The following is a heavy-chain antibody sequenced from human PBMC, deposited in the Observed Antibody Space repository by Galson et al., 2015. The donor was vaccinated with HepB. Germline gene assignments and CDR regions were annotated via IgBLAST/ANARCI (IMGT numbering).Heavy chain of an antibody. CDR3: ARERRLGCSSTSCYYMDV. Sequence: SLRLSCAASGFTLTGFWMSWVRQAPGKGLEWVANIKQDGSEKYYVDSVKGRFTISRDNAKKSLHLQMNSLRDEDTAVYYCARERRLGCSSTSCYYMDVWGKGTTVTVSS. D-gene: IGHD2-2*01. V-gene: IGHV3-7*01. J-gene: IGHJ6*03. CDR2: IKQDGSEK. CDR1: GFTLTGFW.